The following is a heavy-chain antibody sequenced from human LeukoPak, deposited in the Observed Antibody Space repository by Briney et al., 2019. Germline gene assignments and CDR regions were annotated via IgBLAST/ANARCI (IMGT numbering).Heavy chain of an antibody. D-gene: IGHD6-19*01. Sequence: GGSLRLSCAASGFTFSGSAMHWVRQASGKGLEWVGRIRSKANSYATAHAASVKGRFTISRDDSKNTADLQMNGLKTEDTAVYYCTRLGSSGWYNWFDPWGQGTLVTVSS. CDR1: GFTFSGSA. V-gene: IGHV3-73*01. CDR3: TRLGSSGWYNWFDP. CDR2: IRSKANSYAT. J-gene: IGHJ5*02.